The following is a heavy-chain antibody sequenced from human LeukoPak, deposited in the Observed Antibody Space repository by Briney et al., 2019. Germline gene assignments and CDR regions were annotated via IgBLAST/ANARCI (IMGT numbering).Heavy chain of an antibody. CDR1: GGSISSSSYY. D-gene: IGHD6-6*01. CDR2: IYYSGST. V-gene: IGHV4-39*07. Sequence: KPSETLSLTCTVSGGSISSSSYYWGWIRQPPGKGLEWIGSIYYSGSTYYNPSLKSRVTISVDTSKNQFSLKLSSVTAADTAVYYCARGGGGSSSLAFDIWGQGTMVTVSS. CDR3: ARGGGGSSSLAFDI. J-gene: IGHJ3*02.